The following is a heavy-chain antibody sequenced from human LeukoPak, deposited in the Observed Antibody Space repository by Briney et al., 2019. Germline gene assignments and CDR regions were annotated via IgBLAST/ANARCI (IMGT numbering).Heavy chain of an antibody. J-gene: IGHJ6*04. CDR2: IYYSGST. V-gene: IGHV4-30-4*01. Sequence: SETLSHTCTVSGGSISSGDYYWSWIRQPPGKGLEWIGYIYYSGSTYYNPSLKSRVTISVDTSKNQFSLKLSSVTAADTAVYYCARGGWFGELLSPFYYYYGMDVWGKGTTVTVSS. CDR1: GGSISSGDYY. D-gene: IGHD3-10*01. CDR3: ARGGWFGELLSPFYYYYGMDV.